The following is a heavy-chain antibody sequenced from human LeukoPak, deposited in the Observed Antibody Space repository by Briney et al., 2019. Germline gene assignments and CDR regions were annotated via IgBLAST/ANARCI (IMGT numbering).Heavy chain of an antibody. J-gene: IGHJ4*02. Sequence: GGSLRLSCVASGFIFSSYGMHWVRQAPGKGLEWVAIVLYDGNTEYYADSVRGRFSISRDNSRNILYLRMNGLRAEDTAIYYCARGRTGYTTGPDYWGQGALVTVSS. CDR2: VLYDGNTE. D-gene: IGHD1-1*01. CDR1: GFIFSSYG. V-gene: IGHV3-33*01. CDR3: ARGRTGYTTGPDY.